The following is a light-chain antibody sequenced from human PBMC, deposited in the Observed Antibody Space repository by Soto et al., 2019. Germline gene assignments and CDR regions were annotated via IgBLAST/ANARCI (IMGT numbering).Light chain of an antibody. J-gene: IGLJ1*01. Sequence: QSVLTKPASVAGSPGQSITIYCTGTSSDVGGYNYVYWYQQHPGKAPKLMIYAVTDRPSGVSSRFSGSKSGNTASLTISGLQAEDEADYYCSSYTSSSTLFGTGTKVTVL. CDR2: AVT. CDR1: SSDVGGYNY. CDR3: SSYTSSSTL. V-gene: IGLV2-14*01.